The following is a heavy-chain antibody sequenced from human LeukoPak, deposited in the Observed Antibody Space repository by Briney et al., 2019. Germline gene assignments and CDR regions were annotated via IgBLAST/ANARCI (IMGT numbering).Heavy chain of an antibody. D-gene: IGHD3-10*01. CDR2: ISNDGSNK. J-gene: IGHJ3*02. CDR1: GFTFSSYG. Sequence: AGSLRLSCVASGFTFSSYGWHWVRQAPGKGLEWVAVISNDGSNKYYADSVKGRFTISRDKSKNTLYLQMNSLRAEDTAMYYCAKGRGAFDIWGQGTMVTVSS. V-gene: IGHV3-30*18. CDR3: AKGRGAFDI.